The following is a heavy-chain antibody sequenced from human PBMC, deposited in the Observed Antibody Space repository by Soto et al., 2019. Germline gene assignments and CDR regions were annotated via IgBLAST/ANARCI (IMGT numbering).Heavy chain of an antibody. J-gene: IGHJ4*02. Sequence: PSQTMSLTCSFSGDSVTSHDLTWIRQSPEKGLEWIGYMHYTGFSHSNPSLKSRLTISVDRSKNQFTLQLTSVTVADTAVYYCARAGEMSLRHFDSWGQGTLVTVSS. V-gene: IGHV4-59*02. D-gene: IGHD3-10*01. CDR2: MHYTGFS. CDR1: GDSVTSHD. CDR3: ARAGEMSLRHFDS.